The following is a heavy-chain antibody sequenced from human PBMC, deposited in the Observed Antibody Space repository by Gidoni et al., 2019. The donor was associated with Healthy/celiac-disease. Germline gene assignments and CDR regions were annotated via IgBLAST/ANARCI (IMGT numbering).Heavy chain of an antibody. V-gene: IGHV3-33*08. CDR3: ARDGDRPHDYVWNWFDP. Sequence: QVQLVESGGGVVQPGRSLSRSCAAAGCTFSSTGMHWVRQAPGKGLEWVALIWYDGINQYYADSVKGRFTISRDNSKNTLYLQMNSLRAEDTAVYYCARDGDRPHDYVWNWFDPWGQGTLVTVSS. CDR1: GCTFSSTG. CDR2: IWYDGINQ. J-gene: IGHJ5*02. D-gene: IGHD3-16*01.